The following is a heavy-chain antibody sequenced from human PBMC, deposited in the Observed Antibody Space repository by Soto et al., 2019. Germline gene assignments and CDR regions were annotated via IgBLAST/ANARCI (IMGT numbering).Heavy chain of an antibody. CDR2: IYDGDSA. D-gene: IGHD3-22*01. V-gene: IGHV4-59*01. CDR3: ARGYYDTTGYSLDP. Sequence: QVQLQESGPGLVKPSETLSLTCSVSGGSMNGYYWSWIRQSPGKGLEGIGYIYDGDSANYNPSLVNRLIISVDRSRNQFSLRLSSVTAADTAVYYCARGYYDTTGYSLDPWGQGTLVTVSS. J-gene: IGHJ5*02. CDR1: GGSMNGYY.